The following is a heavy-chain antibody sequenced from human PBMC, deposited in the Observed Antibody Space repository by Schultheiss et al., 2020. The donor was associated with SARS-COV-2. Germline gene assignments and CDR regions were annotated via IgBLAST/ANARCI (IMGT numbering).Heavy chain of an antibody. CDR3: THHGHTYGLFDS. J-gene: IGHJ4*02. V-gene: IGHV3-73*01. D-gene: IGHD5-18*01. Sequence: GGSLRLSCAASGFTFSSYGMHWVRQAPGKGLEWVGRIRSKANNYATTYVASVQGRFTISRDDSKNTAYLQMNSLKAEDTAMYYCTHHGHTYGLFDSWGQGTLVTVSS. CDR2: IRSKANNYAT. CDR1: GFTFSSYG.